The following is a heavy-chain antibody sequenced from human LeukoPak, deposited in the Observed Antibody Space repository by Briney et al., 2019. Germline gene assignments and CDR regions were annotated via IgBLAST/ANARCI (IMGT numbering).Heavy chain of an antibody. V-gene: IGHV3-30*02. Sequence: PGGSLRLSCAASGFTFSSYGMHWVRQAPGKGLEWVAFIRYDGSNKYYADSVKGRFTISRDDSKNTVFLQMNSLRIEDTAVYYCARDFDQGGADYYFAYWGQGTLVTVSS. CDR2: IRYDGSNK. CDR3: ARDFDQGGADYYFAY. CDR1: GFTFSSYG. J-gene: IGHJ4*02. D-gene: IGHD3-9*01.